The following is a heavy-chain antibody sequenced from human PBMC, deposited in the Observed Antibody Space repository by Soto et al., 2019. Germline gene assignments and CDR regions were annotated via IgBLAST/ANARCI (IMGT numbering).Heavy chain of an antibody. CDR1: GFTFSSYA. CDR3: AKDRRYCGGDCYSEPFDY. Sequence: EVQLLASGGGLVQPGGSLRLSCAASGFTFSSYAMSWVRQAPGKGLEWVSAISGSGGSTYYADSVKGRFTISRDNSKNTLYLQMNSLRAEDTAVYYCAKDRRYCGGDCYSEPFDYWGQGTLVTVSS. V-gene: IGHV3-23*01. J-gene: IGHJ4*02. CDR2: ISGSGGST. D-gene: IGHD2-21*02.